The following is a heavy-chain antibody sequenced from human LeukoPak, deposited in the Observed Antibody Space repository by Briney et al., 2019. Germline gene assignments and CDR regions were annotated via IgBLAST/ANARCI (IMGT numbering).Heavy chain of an antibody. Sequence: SETLSPTCTVSGGSISSYYWSWIRQPPGKGLEWIGYIYYSGSTNYNPSLKSRVTISVDTSKNQFSLRLSSVTAADTAVYYCARRTYDLWSGDYTGAFDIWGQGTMVTVSS. CDR1: GGSISSYY. J-gene: IGHJ3*02. V-gene: IGHV4-59*01. D-gene: IGHD3-3*01. CDR3: ARRTYDLWSGDYTGAFDI. CDR2: IYYSGST.